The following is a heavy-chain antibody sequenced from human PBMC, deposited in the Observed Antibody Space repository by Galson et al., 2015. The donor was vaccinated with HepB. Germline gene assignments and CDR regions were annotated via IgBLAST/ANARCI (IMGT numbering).Heavy chain of an antibody. D-gene: IGHD3-22*01. J-gene: IGHJ4*02. V-gene: IGHV3-33*01. CDR1: GFTFSSYG. Sequence: LRLSCAASGFTFSSYGMHWVRQAPGKGLEWVAGIWYDGSNKYYADSVKGRFIISRDNSENTMYLQVNNLRAEDTAMYYCARAQMSMMIGYFDYWGQGILVTVSS. CDR3: ARAQMSMMIGYFDY. CDR2: IWYDGSNK.